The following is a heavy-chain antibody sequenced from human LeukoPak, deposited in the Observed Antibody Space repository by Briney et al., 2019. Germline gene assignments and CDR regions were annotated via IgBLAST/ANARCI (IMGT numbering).Heavy chain of an antibody. CDR3: ARDLGSSGWPYYYYYGMDV. D-gene: IGHD6-19*01. CDR2: ISYDGSNK. V-gene: IGHV3-30-3*01. Sequence: PGGSLRLSCAASGLTFSSYAMHWVRQAPGKGLEWVAVISYDGSNKYYADSVKGRFTISRDNSKNTLYLQMNSLRAEDTAVYYCARDLGSSGWPYYYYYGMDVWGQGTTVTVSS. J-gene: IGHJ6*02. CDR1: GLTFSSYA.